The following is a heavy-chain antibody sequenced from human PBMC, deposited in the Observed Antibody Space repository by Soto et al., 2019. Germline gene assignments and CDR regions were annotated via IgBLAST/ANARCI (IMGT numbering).Heavy chain of an antibody. CDR2: IWYDGSNK. CDR3: ARDSSSWYSRYYYYYYGMDV. CDR1: GFTFSSYG. Sequence: GGSLRLSCAASGFTFSSYGMHWVRQAPGKGLEWVAVIWYDGSNKYYADSVKGRFTISRDNSKNTLYLQMNSLRAEDTAVYYCARDSSSWYSRYYYYYYGMDVWGQGTTVTVSS. D-gene: IGHD6-13*01. J-gene: IGHJ6*02. V-gene: IGHV3-33*01.